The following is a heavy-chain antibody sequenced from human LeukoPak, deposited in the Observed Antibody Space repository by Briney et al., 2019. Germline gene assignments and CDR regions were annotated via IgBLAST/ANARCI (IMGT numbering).Heavy chain of an antibody. V-gene: IGHV1-18*01. Sequence: GASVKVSCKASGYTFNTYGISWVRQAPGQGLEWMGWISVYSGDTKYAQKLQGRVTTTTDTSTSTAYMELRSLTSDDTAIYYCARDDGIGSGSYSFDYWRQGTLVTVSS. CDR1: GYTFNTYG. J-gene: IGHJ4*02. CDR2: ISVYSGDT. D-gene: IGHD3-10*01. CDR3: ARDDGIGSGSYSFDY.